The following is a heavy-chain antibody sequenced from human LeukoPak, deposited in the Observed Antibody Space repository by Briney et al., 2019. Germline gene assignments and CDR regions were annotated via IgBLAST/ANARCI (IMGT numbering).Heavy chain of an antibody. V-gene: IGHV4-4*02. CDR3: ASVLLSGLGFDY. Sequence: PSGTLSLTCAVSGVSISSSEWWIWVRQPPGQGLERIGEIHRDGRTRYNPSLKSRVTISVDTSKRQFSLKLSSVTAADTAVYYCASVLLSGLGFDYWGQGTLVTVSS. D-gene: IGHD3-10*01. CDR2: IHRDGRT. J-gene: IGHJ4*02. CDR1: GVSISSSEW.